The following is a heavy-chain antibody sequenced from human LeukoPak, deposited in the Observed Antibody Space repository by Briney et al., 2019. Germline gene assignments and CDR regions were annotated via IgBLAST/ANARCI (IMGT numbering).Heavy chain of an antibody. CDR2: IRSSGSTI. Sequence: QPGGSLRLSCAASGFTFSSYEMNWVRQAPGKGREWVSYIRSSGSTIYYADSVKGRFTISRDNAKNSLYLQMNSLRAEDTAVYYCAELGITMIGGVWGKGTTVTISS. CDR3: AELGITMIGGV. CDR1: GFTFSSYE. J-gene: IGHJ6*04. V-gene: IGHV3-48*03. D-gene: IGHD3-10*02.